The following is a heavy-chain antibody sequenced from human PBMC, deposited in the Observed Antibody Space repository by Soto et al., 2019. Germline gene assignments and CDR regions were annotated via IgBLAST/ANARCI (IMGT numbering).Heavy chain of an antibody. D-gene: IGHD1-26*01. J-gene: IGHJ4*02. Sequence: GSLRLSCAASGFIFNDYNMNWVRQAPGKGLEWVSYISSSSSTIYYADSVKGRFTISRDNAKNSLYLQMNSLRAEDTAVYYCARSFSGNSPPPFAPFDYWGQGTRVTVSS. CDR3: ARSFSGNSPPPFAPFDY. CDR1: GFIFNDYN. CDR2: ISSSSSTI. V-gene: IGHV3-48*01.